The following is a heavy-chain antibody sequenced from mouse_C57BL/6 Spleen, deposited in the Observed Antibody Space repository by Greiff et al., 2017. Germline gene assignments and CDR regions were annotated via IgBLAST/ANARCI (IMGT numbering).Heavy chain of an antibody. V-gene: IGHV5-16*01. CDR2: INYDGSST. D-gene: IGHD2-3*01. CDR1: GFTFSDYY. Sequence: EVHLVESEGGLVQPGSSMKLSCTASGFTFSDYYMAWVRQVPEKGLEWVANINYDGSSTYYLDSLKSRFIISRDNAKNILYLQMSSLKSEDTATYYCARDGGYYNWYFDVWGTGTTVTVSS. CDR3: ARDGGYYNWYFDV. J-gene: IGHJ1*03.